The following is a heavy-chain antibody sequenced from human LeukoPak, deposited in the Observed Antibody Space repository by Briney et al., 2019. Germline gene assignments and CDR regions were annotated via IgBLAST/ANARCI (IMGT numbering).Heavy chain of an antibody. V-gene: IGHV4-59*02. Sequence: PSETLSLTCTISGGSVSDYYWSWIRQSPGKGLEWIGYIYYTGSTTYNPSLKSRDTISADTSKNQFSLKLSSVTAADTAVYYCASRKLGNDYWGQGTLVTVSS. D-gene: IGHD7-27*01. CDR1: GGSVSDYY. J-gene: IGHJ4*02. CDR3: ASRKLGNDY. CDR2: IYYTGST.